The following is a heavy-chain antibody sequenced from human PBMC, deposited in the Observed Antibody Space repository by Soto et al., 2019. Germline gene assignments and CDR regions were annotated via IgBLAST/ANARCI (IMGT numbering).Heavy chain of an antibody. V-gene: IGHV5-51*01. CDR1: GYSFTTYW. J-gene: IGHJ4*02. CDR3: ARHGAYYYGSGSSFDY. Sequence: GESLKISCKGSGYSFTTYWIAWVRQMPGKGLEWMGIIYPGDSDTRYSPSFQGQVTISADKSISTAYLQWNSLKASDTAMYYCARHGAYYYGSGSSFDYWGQGTLVTVPQ. D-gene: IGHD3-10*01. CDR2: IYPGDSDT.